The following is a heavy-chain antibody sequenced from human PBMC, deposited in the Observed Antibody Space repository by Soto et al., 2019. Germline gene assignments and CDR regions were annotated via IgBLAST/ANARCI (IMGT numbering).Heavy chain of an antibody. J-gene: IGHJ4*02. CDR1: GGSISSGGYY. V-gene: IGHV4-31*03. D-gene: IGHD3-10*01. CDR2: IYYSGST. Sequence: QVQLQESGPGLVKPSQTLSLTCTVSGGSISSGGYYWSWIRQHPGKCLEWIGYIYYSGSTYYNPSLKSRVTISVDTSKNQFSLKLSSVTAAYTAVYYCARDHYGSGSYVDYWGQGTLVTVSS. CDR3: ARDHYGSGSYVDY.